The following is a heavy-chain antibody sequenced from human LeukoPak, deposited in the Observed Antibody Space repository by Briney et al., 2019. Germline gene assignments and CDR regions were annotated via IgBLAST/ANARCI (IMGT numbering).Heavy chain of an antibody. CDR3: ARDFYYDSSGYYYPPAYYFDY. D-gene: IGHD3-22*01. Sequence: ASVKVSCKVSGYTLTELSMHWVRQAPGQGLEWMGWINPNSGGTNYAQKFQGRVTMTRDTSISTAYMELSRLRSDDTAVYYCARDFYYDSSGYYYPPAYYFDYWGQGTLVTVSS. CDR1: GYTLTELS. J-gene: IGHJ4*02. CDR2: INPNSGGT. V-gene: IGHV1-2*02.